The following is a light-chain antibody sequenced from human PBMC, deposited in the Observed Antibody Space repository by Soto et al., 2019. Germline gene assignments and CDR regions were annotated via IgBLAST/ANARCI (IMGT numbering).Light chain of an antibody. CDR1: SSDVGGYNY. CDR2: DVS. CDR3: SSYTSSSVWV. V-gene: IGLV2-14*01. Sequence: QSVLTQPASVSGSPGQSITISCTGASSDVGGYNYVSWYQQHPGKAPQLMIYDVSNRPSGVSNRFSGSKSGNTASLTISGLQAEDEAYYYCSSYTSSSVWVFGGGTQLTVL. J-gene: IGLJ3*02.